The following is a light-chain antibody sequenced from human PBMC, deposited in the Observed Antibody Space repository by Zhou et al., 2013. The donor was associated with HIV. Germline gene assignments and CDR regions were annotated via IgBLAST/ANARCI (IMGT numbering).Light chain of an antibody. J-gene: IGKJ2*01. CDR2: TAS. CDR1: LGISNS. Sequence: DIQLTQSPSSLSASVGDRVTITCRASLGISNSLAWYQQKPGKAPKLLLYTASRLESGVPSRFSGSGSGTTYTLTISSLQPEDFAIYYCQQYYSAPYTFGLGDQAGDQT. V-gene: IGKV1-NL1*01. CDR3: QQYYSAPYT.